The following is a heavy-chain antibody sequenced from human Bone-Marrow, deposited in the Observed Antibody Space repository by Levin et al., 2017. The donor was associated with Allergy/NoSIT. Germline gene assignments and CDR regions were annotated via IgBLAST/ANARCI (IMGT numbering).Heavy chain of an antibody. CDR2: ISYDGSNK. J-gene: IGHJ4*02. D-gene: IGHD2-2*01. Sequence: GGSLRLSCAASGFTFSSYAMHWVRQAPGKGLEWVAVISYDGSNKYYADSVKGRFTISRDNSKNTLYLQMNSLRAEDTAVYYCARTVNPDCSSTSCYFDYWGQGTLVTVSS. CDR3: ARTVNPDCSSTSCYFDY. V-gene: IGHV3-30-3*01. CDR1: GFTFSSYA.